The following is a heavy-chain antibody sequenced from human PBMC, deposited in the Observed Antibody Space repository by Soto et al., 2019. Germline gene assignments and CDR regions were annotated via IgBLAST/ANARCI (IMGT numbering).Heavy chain of an antibody. J-gene: IGHJ6*02. CDR2: VSYDGSFK. Sequence: QVQLVESGGGVVQPGGSLRLSCEASGFTFSKFGIHWVRQAPGKGLEWVAVVSYDGSFKYYADSVEGRFTISRDNSKNTLYLQMNSLRPEDTALCYLARDFGQLLFAYYYCGMDVWGQGTTVTVSS. V-gene: IGHV3-30*03. D-gene: IGHD2-2*01. CDR3: ARDFGQLLFAYYYCGMDV. CDR1: GFTFSKFG.